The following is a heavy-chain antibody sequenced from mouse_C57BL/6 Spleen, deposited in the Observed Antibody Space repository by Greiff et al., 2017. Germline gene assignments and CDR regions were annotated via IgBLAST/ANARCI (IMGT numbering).Heavy chain of an antibody. CDR1: GYTFTSYW. D-gene: IGHD1-1*01. J-gene: IGHJ2*01. CDR3: ARNLITTVVATTSYFDY. Sequence: QVQLKESGAELAKPGASVKLSCKASGYTFTSYWMHWVKQRPGQGLEWIGYINPSSGYTKYNQKFKDKATLTADKSSSTAYMQLSSLTYEDSAVYYCARNLITTVVATTSYFDYWGQGTTLTVSS. CDR2: INPSSGYT. V-gene: IGHV1-7*01.